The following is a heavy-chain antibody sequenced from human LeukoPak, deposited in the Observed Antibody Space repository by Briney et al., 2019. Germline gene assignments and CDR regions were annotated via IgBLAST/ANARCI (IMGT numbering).Heavy chain of an antibody. D-gene: IGHD1-7*01. Sequence: EASVKVSCKASGYTFTSYGISWVRQAPGQGLEWIGWISTYNANTNYAQNLQGRVTMTTDTSTSTAYMELGSLSSDDTAVYYCARDQRDWNYAGYFDYWGQGTLVTVSS. V-gene: IGHV1-18*01. CDR1: GYTFTSYG. CDR3: ARDQRDWNYAGYFDY. J-gene: IGHJ4*02. CDR2: ISTYNANT.